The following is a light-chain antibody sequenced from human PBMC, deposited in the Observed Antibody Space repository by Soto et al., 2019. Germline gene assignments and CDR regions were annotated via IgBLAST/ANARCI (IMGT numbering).Light chain of an antibody. Sequence: EIVLTQSPATLSLSPGERATVSCRASQSVSNYLGWYQQKPGQAPRLLIYDASNRATGIPARFSGSGSGTDFTLTIISLEPEDFAVYYCQHGGTFGQGTRLEIK. CDR2: DAS. CDR3: QHGGT. V-gene: IGKV3-11*01. J-gene: IGKJ5*01. CDR1: QSVSNY.